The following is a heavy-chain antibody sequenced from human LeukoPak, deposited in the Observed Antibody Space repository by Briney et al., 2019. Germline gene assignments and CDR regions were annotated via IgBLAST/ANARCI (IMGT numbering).Heavy chain of an antibody. CDR3: AKDQSIASMDV. D-gene: IGHD6-6*01. Sequence: GGSLRLSCAASGFTFSSYGMHWVRQAPGKGLEWVAVISYDGSNKYYADSVKGRFTISRDNSKDTLYLQMNSLRAEDTAVYYCAKDQSIASMDVWGQGTTVTVSS. CDR2: ISYDGSNK. CDR1: GFTFSSYG. J-gene: IGHJ6*02. V-gene: IGHV3-30*18.